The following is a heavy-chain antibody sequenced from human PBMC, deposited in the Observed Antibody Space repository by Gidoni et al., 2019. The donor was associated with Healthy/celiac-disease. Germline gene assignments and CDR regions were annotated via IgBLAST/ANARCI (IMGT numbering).Heavy chain of an antibody. CDR1: GFTFADYG. J-gene: IGHJ2*01. D-gene: IGHD4-17*01. Sequence: EVELVESGGGVVRPGGSLRLSCAASGFTFADYGMSWVRQAPGKGLEWFSGINWNGGSTGYADSVKGRFTISRDNAKNSLYLQMNSLRAEDTALYHCARGLFDYGGNPGYFDLWGRGTLVTVSS. CDR2: INWNGGST. V-gene: IGHV3-20*01. CDR3: ARGLFDYGGNPGYFDL.